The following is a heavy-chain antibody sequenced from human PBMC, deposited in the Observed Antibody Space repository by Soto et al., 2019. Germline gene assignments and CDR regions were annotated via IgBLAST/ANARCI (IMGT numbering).Heavy chain of an antibody. D-gene: IGHD5-18*01. CDR2: ISSGSNTI. V-gene: IGHV3-48*02. CDR1: GFTFSSHS. Sequence: GGSLRLSCAASGFTFSSHSMNWVRQAPGKGLEWVSYISSGSNTIYYADSVKGRFTISRDNGKNSLYLQMNSLRDEDTGVYYCASRYSYGSEFDYWGQGTLVTVSS. J-gene: IGHJ4*02. CDR3: ASRYSYGSEFDY.